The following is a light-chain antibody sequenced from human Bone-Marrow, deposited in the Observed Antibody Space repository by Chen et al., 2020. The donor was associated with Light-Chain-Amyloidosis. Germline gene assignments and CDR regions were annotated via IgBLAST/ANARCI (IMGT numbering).Light chain of an antibody. CDR1: QGISTW. V-gene: IGKV1D-16*01. Sequence: DIQMTQSPSSLSASVGDSVTITCRASQGISTWLAWYQQKPEKAPKSLIYGASSLKSGVPSRFSGSGCRTDFTLTISSLQPEDFATYYCQQYKSYPLTFGGGTKVEIK. J-gene: IGKJ4*01. CDR3: QQYKSYPLT. CDR2: GAS.